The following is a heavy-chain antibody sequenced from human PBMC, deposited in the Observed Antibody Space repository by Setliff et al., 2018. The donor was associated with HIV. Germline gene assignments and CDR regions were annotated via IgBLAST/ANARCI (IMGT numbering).Heavy chain of an antibody. V-gene: IGHV3-72*01. CDR3: ARAGAATAGKSCHYDMDV. D-gene: IGHD6-13*01. CDR2: TRDKARGYTT. CDR1: GFMFSDHY. Sequence: PGGSLRLSWAASGFMFSDHYMDWVRQAPGKGLEWVGRTRDKARGYTTEYAASVKGIFTISRDDSKNSLYLQMNSLKTEATAVYYCARAGAATAGKSCHYDMDVWGQGTTVTVSS. J-gene: IGHJ6*02.